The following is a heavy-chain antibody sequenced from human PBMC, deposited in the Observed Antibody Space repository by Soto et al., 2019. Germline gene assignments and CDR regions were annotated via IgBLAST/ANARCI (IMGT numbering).Heavy chain of an antibody. CDR3: AKVMNRAKNYYYYGMDV. V-gene: IGHV3-30*18. CDR2: ISYDGSNK. J-gene: IGHJ6*02. CDR1: GFTFSSYG. Sequence: GGSLRLSCAASGFTFSSYGMHWVRQAPGKGLEWVAVISYDGSNKYYADSVKGRFTISRDNSKNTLYLQMNSLRAEDTAVYYCAKVMNRAKNYYYYGMDVWGQGTTVTVSS.